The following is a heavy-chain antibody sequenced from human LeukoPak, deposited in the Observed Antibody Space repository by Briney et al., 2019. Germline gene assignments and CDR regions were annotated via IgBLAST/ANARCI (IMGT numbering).Heavy chain of an antibody. CDR2: ISSSSSYI. CDR3: ARDKNYDFWSGYYGGVDNYYYGMDV. V-gene: IGHV3-21*01. Sequence: GGSLRLSCAASGFTFSSYSMNWVRQAPGKGLEWVSSISSSSSYIYYADSVKGRFTISRDNAKNSLYLQMNSLRAEDTAVYCCARDKNYDFWSGYYGGVDNYYYGMDVWGQGTTVTVSS. CDR1: GFTFSSYS. J-gene: IGHJ6*02. D-gene: IGHD3-3*01.